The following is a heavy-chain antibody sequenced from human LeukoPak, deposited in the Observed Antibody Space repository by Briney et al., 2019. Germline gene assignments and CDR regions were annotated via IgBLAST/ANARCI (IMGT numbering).Heavy chain of an antibody. V-gene: IGHV4-38-2*02. J-gene: IGHJ3*02. CDR3: ARELAYAFDI. Sequence: PSETLFLTCTVSGYSISSAYYWGWIRQPPGKGLEWIGSIYHSGSTYYNPSLKSRVTISVDMSKNQVSLKVNSVTAADTAVYYCARELAYAFDIWGQGTMVTVSS. CDR1: GYSISSAYY. CDR2: IYHSGST.